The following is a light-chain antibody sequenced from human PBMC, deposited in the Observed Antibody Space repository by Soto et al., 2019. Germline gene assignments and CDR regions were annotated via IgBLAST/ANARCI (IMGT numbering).Light chain of an antibody. CDR3: QQYAGSPWT. J-gene: IGKJ1*01. CDR1: QTIRNNY. V-gene: IGKV3-20*01. Sequence: ETVLTQSPGTLSLSPGERATLSCRASQTIRNNYLAWYRQTPGQAPRLLIYGASNRATGIADRFSGSGSVTDFTLIISRLEPEDFALYYCQQYAGSPWTFGQGTKVEIK. CDR2: GAS.